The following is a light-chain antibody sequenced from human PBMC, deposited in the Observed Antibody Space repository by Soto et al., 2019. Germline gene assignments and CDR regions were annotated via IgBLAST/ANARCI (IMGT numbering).Light chain of an antibody. CDR1: QSVLYSSNNKNY. CDR2: WAS. CDR3: QQYSSSSQG. J-gene: IGKJ4*01. V-gene: IGKV4-1*01. Sequence: DIVMTQSPDSLAVSLGERATINCKSSQSVLYSSNNKNYLAWYQQKPGQPPKLLIYWASTRGSGVPDRSSGTGSWTDFPLIIRSLPAEDVAVYYCQQYSSSSQGFGGGTKVEIK.